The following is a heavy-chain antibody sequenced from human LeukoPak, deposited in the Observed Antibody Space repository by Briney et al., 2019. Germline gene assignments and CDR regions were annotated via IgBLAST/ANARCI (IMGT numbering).Heavy chain of an antibody. CDR1: GFTVSSNY. CDR3: ARVGDTAIVVDAFDV. V-gene: IGHV3-66*02. D-gene: IGHD5-18*01. CDR2: IYSGGST. J-gene: IGHJ3*01. Sequence: GGSLRLSCAASGFTVSSNYMSWVRQAPGKGLEWVSVIYSGGSTYYADSVKGRFTISRDNSKNTLYLQMNSLGAEDTAVYYCARVGDTAIVVDAFDVWGQGTMVTVSS.